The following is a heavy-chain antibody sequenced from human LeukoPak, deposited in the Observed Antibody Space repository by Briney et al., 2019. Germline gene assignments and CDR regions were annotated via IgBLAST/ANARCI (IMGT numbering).Heavy chain of an antibody. CDR2: IWYDGSKK. CDR3: ARDSDCTNGVCYFDY. Sequence: TGGSLRLSCAASGFTISSYGMHWVRQAPGKGLEWVAVIWYDGSKKYYEDSVKGRFTISRDNSKNTLYLQMNSLRAEDTAVYYCARDSDCTNGVCYFDYWGQGTLVTVSS. CDR1: GFTISSYG. D-gene: IGHD2-8*01. J-gene: IGHJ4*02. V-gene: IGHV3-33*01.